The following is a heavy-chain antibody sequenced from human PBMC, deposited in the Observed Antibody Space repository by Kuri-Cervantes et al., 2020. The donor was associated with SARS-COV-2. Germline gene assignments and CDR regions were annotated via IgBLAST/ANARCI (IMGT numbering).Heavy chain of an antibody. CDR3: AKRTGASQRSYYYMDV. J-gene: IGHJ6*03. Sequence: ASVKVSCKASGYTFTSYGISWVRQAPGQGLEWMGWISAYKGNTNYAQKHQGRVTMTTDTSKSSAYTDLRSLRSDDTAVYYCAKRTGASQRSYYYMDVWGQGTTVTVSS. CDR1: GYTFTSYG. D-gene: IGHD1-14*01. V-gene: IGHV1-18*01. CDR2: ISAYKGNT.